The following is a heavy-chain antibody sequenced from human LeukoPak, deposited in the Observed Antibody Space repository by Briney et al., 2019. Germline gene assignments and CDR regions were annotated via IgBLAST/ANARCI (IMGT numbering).Heavy chain of an antibody. Sequence: GESLKISCKGSGYSFTSYWIDWVRQMPGKGLEWMGIIYPGDSDTRYSPSFQGQVPISADKSISTAYPQWRSLKASDTAMYYCARHGGNSEAEWFDPWGQGTLVTVSS. D-gene: IGHD4-23*01. CDR3: ARHGGNSEAEWFDP. CDR2: IYPGDSDT. V-gene: IGHV5-51*01. J-gene: IGHJ5*02. CDR1: GYSFTSYW.